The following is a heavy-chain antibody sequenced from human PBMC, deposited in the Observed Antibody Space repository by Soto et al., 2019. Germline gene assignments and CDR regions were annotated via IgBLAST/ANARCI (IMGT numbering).Heavy chain of an antibody. Sequence: PSETLSLTCTVSGGSISSSSYYWGWIRQPPGKGLEGIGSIYYSGSTYYNPSLKSRVTISVDTSKNQFSLKLSSVTAADTAVYYCASNYYDILTGYYNSWFDPWGQGTLVT. CDR3: ASNYYDILTGYYNSWFDP. V-gene: IGHV4-39*01. D-gene: IGHD3-9*01. J-gene: IGHJ5*02. CDR2: IYYSGST. CDR1: GGSISSSSYY.